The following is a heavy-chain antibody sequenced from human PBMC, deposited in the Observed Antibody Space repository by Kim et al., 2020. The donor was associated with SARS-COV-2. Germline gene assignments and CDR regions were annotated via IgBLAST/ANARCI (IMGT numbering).Heavy chain of an antibody. CDR3: ARLNYYGSSGYYEFDY. J-gene: IGHJ4*02. D-gene: IGHD3-22*01. Sequence: SLMSRVTITGDTSKNQYSLKLSAVTAADTAVYYCARLNYYGSSGYYEFDYWGQGTLVTVSS. V-gene: IGHV4-39*01.